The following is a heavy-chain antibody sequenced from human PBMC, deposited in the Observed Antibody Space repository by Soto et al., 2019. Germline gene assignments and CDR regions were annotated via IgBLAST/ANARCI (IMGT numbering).Heavy chain of an antibody. CDR1: GYTYLTHA. CDR2: MNGGTGQT. V-gene: IGHV1-3*01. D-gene: IGHD1-1*01. Sequence: VASVKVSCKLSGYTYLTHARHWVRQAPGQSLEWMGWMNGGTGQTNHSHSFQDRVSITRDTPASTAYMELSSPRSEDTAVYDCASGKGMEENYDYYGPDIRGQGPTVPIS. CDR3: ASGKGMEENYDYYGPDI. J-gene: IGHJ6*02.